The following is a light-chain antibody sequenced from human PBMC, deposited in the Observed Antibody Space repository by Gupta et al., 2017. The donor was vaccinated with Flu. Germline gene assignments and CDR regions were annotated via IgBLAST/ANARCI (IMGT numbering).Light chain of an antibody. CDR2: CKN. CDR1: SSNIGANYD. J-gene: IGLJ2*01. V-gene: IGLV1-40*01. CDR3: QTSDSSMRGSVV. Sequence: QSVLTQPPSVSAAPGQRVTISCTGSSSNIGANYDVHWYQHFPGTAPKLLIHCKNNRPSGVPDRFSCATNCTSASPVTNGRQADDEADDYCQTSDSSMRGSVVFGGGTKMTVL.